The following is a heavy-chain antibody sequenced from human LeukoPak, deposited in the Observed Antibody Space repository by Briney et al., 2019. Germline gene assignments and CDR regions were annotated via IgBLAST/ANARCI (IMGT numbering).Heavy chain of an antibody. Sequence: GGSLRLSCAASGFTFSSYEMNWVRQAPGKGLEWVSYISSSGSTIYYADSVKGRFTISRDNSKNTLYLQMNSLRAEDTAVYYCAKGQIGEYYFDYWGQGTLVTVSS. V-gene: IGHV3-48*03. CDR2: ISSSGSTI. J-gene: IGHJ4*02. CDR3: AKGQIGEYYFDY. D-gene: IGHD3-10*01. CDR1: GFTFSSYE.